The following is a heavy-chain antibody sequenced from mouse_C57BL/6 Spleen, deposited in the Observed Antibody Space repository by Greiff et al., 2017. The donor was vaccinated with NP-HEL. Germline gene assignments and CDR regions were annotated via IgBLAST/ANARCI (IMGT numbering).Heavy chain of an antibody. CDR2: IYPGDGDT. J-gene: IGHJ4*01. D-gene: IGHD1-1*01. V-gene: IGHV1-82*01. Sequence: VKLMESGPELVKPGASVKISCKASGYAFSSSWMNWVKQRPGKGLEWIGRIYPGDGDTNYNGKFKGKATLTADKSSSTAYMQLSSLTSEDSAVYFCARRFITTVVDAMDYWGQGTSVTVSS. CDR3: ARRFITTVVDAMDY. CDR1: GYAFSSSW.